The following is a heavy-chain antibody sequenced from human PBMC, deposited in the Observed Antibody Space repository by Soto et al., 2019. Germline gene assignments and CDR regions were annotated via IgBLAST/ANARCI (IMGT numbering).Heavy chain of an antibody. Sequence: SLTLSVTWTVSGGSISSRNYYWAWIRQSPGKGLEWIASIYYSGSTYYNPSLKRRVTISADTSKNQFSLKLSSVTAADTAIYYCTRHSTHFSGDDWGQGTTVTVSS. CDR2: IYYSGST. D-gene: IGHD6-19*01. CDR1: GGSISSRNYY. CDR3: TRHSTHFSGDD. V-gene: IGHV4-39*01. J-gene: IGHJ6*02.